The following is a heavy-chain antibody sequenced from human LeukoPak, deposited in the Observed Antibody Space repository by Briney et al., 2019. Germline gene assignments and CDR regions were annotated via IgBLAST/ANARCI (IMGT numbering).Heavy chain of an antibody. V-gene: IGHV3-74*01. CDR1: GFTFSRYW. J-gene: IGHJ3*02. CDR2: TNTDGSST. Sequence: GGSLRLSYAASGFTFSRYWMYWVRQAPGKGLVWVSRTNTDGSSTNYADSVRGRFTISRDNVKNTLYLQMNSLRAEDTAVYYCARGSGSYSLSALDIWGQGTMVTVSS. CDR3: ARGSGSYSLSALDI. D-gene: IGHD1-26*01.